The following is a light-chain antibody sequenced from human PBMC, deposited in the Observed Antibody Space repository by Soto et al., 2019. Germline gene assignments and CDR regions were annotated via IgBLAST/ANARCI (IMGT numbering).Light chain of an antibody. Sequence: DILMTQSPDSLAVSLGERATINCKSSQSVLYSSNNKNCLAWYQQKPGQPPKLLIYWASTRESGVPDRFSGSGSGTDFTLTISSLQAEDVAVYYCQQYYSPPLTFGGGTKVEIK. CDR3: QQYYSPPLT. CDR1: QSVLYSSNNKNC. CDR2: WAS. J-gene: IGKJ4*01. V-gene: IGKV4-1*01.